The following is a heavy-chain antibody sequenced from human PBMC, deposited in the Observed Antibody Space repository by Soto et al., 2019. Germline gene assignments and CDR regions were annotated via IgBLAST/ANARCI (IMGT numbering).Heavy chain of an antibody. CDR1: GYTFTSYA. Sequence: ASVKVSCKASGYTFTSYAMHWVRQAPGQRLEWMGWINAGNGNTKYSQKFQGRVTITRDTSASTAYMELSSLRSEDTAVYYCARRDDIVACLDYWGQGTLVTVSS. CDR2: INAGNGNT. CDR3: ARRDDIVACLDY. V-gene: IGHV1-3*01. J-gene: IGHJ4*02. D-gene: IGHD5-12*01.